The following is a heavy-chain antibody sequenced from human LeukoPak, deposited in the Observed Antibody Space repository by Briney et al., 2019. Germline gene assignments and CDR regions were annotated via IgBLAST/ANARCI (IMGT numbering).Heavy chain of an antibody. CDR1: GASINNNS. D-gene: IGHD3-22*01. CDR2: IYSSGSA. Sequence: SETLSLTCTVSGASINNNSWTWIRQPPGKGLEWIGYIYSSGSANYNPSLKSRVIISGDTSKNQISLNLTSVTAADTAVYFCARHRDYYDTWGHGTLVTVSS. J-gene: IGHJ4*01. CDR3: ARHRDYYDT. V-gene: IGHV4-59*08.